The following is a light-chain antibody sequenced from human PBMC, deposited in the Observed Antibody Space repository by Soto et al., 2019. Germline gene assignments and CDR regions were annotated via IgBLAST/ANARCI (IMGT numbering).Light chain of an antibody. CDR3: QQYGSSPRT. V-gene: IGKV3-20*01. J-gene: IGKJ1*01. CDR2: GAS. CDR1: QSVSNSY. Sequence: EIVLTQSPATLSSSPGERATLSCRASQSVSNSYLAWYQQKPGQAPRLLIFGASSRATGIPDRFTGSGSGTDFTLTVGRLEPEDFALYYCQQYGSSPRTFGQGTKVDIK.